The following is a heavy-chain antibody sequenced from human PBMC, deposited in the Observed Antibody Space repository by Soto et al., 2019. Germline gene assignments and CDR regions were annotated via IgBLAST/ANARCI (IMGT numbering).Heavy chain of an antibody. Sequence: PGGSLRLSCAASGFTFSTYGMQWVRQAPGKGLEWVAVISYDGYLKYYVDAVKGRFTISRDNSKNRLSLQMNSLRAEDTAVYYCAKSVEWELPYFDFWGQGTLVTVSS. CDR2: ISYDGYLK. D-gene: IGHD1-26*01. CDR3: AKSVEWELPYFDF. CDR1: GFTFSTYG. V-gene: IGHV3-30*18. J-gene: IGHJ4*02.